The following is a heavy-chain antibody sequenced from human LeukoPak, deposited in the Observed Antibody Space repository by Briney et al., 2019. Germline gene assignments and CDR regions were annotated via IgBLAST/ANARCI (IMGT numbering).Heavy chain of an antibody. J-gene: IGHJ4*02. V-gene: IGHV3-74*01. Sequence: PGGSLRLSCAASGFTFDDYGMSWVRQAPGKGLVWVSRLNSDGSTTSYADSVKGRFTISRDNAKNTLYLQMNSLRAEDTAVYYCARRSGSYAFDYWGQGTLVTVSS. CDR2: LNSDGSTT. D-gene: IGHD1-26*01. CDR3: ARRSGSYAFDY. CDR1: GFTFDDYG.